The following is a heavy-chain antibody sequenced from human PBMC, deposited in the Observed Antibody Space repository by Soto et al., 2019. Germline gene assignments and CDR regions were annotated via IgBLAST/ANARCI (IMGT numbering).Heavy chain of an antibody. Sequence: GGSLRLSCAASGFTFSSYAMSWVRQAPGKGLEWVSAISGSGGSTYYADSVKGRFTISRDNSKNTLYLQMNSLRAEDTAVYYCAKSPYYYDSSGYSHAFDIWGQGTMVTVSS. D-gene: IGHD3-22*01. J-gene: IGHJ3*02. V-gene: IGHV3-23*01. CDR1: GFTFSSYA. CDR3: AKSPYYYDSSGYSHAFDI. CDR2: ISGSGGST.